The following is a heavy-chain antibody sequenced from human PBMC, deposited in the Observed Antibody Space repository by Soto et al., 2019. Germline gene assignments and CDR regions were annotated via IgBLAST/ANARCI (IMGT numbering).Heavy chain of an antibody. D-gene: IGHD6-13*01. CDR3: ARHNEYSSSWSYYYYYYMDV. CDR2: IYYSGST. V-gene: IGHV4-59*08. J-gene: IGHJ6*03. CDR1: GGSISSYY. Sequence: SETLSLTCTVSGGSISSYYWSWIRQPPGKGLEWIGYIYYSGSTNYNPSLKSRVTISVDTSKNQFSLKLSSVTAADTAVYYCARHNEYSSSWSYYYYYYMDVWGKGTTVTVSS.